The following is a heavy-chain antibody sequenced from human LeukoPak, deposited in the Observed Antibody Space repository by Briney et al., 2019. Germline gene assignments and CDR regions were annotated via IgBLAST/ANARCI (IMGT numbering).Heavy chain of an antibody. CDR3: ARVRVSGWYFDY. J-gene: IGHJ4*02. CDR2: ISGSSNTI. Sequence: PGGSLRLSCAASGFTLSSYSMNWVRQAPGRGLEWVSYISGSSNTIYYADSVKGRFTVSRDNAKNSLYLQMNSLRAEDTAVYYCARVRVSGWYFDYWGQGTLVTVSS. D-gene: IGHD6-19*01. V-gene: IGHV3-48*04. CDR1: GFTLSSYS.